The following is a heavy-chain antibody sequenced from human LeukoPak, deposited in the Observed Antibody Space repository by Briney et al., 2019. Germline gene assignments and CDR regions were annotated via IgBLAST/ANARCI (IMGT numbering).Heavy chain of an antibody. Sequence: GGSLRLSCAASGFTFSSYSMNWVRQAPGKGLEWVSSISSSSSYIYYADSVKGRFTISRDNAKNSLYLQMNSLRAEDTAVYYCAREYYDYVWGSYRPEPYYFAYWGQGTLVTVSS. CDR2: ISSSSSYI. J-gene: IGHJ4*02. D-gene: IGHD3-16*02. V-gene: IGHV3-21*01. CDR1: GFTFSSYS. CDR3: AREYYDYVWGSYRPEPYYFAY.